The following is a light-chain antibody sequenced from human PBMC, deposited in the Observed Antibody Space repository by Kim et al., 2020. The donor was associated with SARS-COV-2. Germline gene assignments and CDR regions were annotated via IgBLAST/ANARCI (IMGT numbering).Light chain of an antibody. J-gene: IGKJ3*01. Sequence: DIQMTQSPSTLSASVGDRVTITCRASQSISAWLAWYQQKPGKAPKLLMYKTSRLESGVPLRFSGSGSGTEFTLTISSLQPDDFATYYCQQYNSDSPTFGPGTKVDIK. CDR1: QSISAW. CDR2: KTS. CDR3: QQYNSDSPT. V-gene: IGKV1-5*03.